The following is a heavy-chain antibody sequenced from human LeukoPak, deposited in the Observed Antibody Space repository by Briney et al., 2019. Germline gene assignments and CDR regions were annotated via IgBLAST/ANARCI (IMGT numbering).Heavy chain of an antibody. V-gene: IGHV4-59*12. D-gene: IGHD3-3*01. Sequence: SETLSLTCTVSGGSISSYYWSWIRQPPGKGLEWIGYIYYSGSTYYNPSLKSRVTISVDTSKNQFSLKLSSVTAADTAVYYCARDNLMGVVMNAFDIWGQGTMVTVSS. CDR1: GGSISSYY. J-gene: IGHJ3*02. CDR3: ARDNLMGVVMNAFDI. CDR2: IYYSGST.